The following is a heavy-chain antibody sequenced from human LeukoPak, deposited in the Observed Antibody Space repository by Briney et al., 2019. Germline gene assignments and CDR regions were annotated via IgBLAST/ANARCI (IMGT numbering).Heavy chain of an antibody. CDR2: ITPDSGGT. D-gene: IGHD3-3*01. CDR1: GYTFSGYY. V-gene: IGHV1-2*02. J-gene: IGHJ4*02. CDR3: ARGFRTGDMTIFAY. Sequence: ASVKVSCKASGYTFSGYYTQWVRQAPGQALEWMGWITPDSGGTDYAEKFQGRVTMTRDTSISTVYLELTRLISDDTAVYFCARGFRTGDMTIFAYWGQGTPVTVSS.